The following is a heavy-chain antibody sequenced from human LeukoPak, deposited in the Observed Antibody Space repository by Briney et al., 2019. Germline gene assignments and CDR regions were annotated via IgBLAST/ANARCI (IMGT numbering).Heavy chain of an antibody. D-gene: IGHD2-15*01. CDR1: GFTFSSYS. J-gene: IGHJ3*02. CDR3: AREDSEAFDI. CDR2: ISSSSSYI. V-gene: IGHV3-21*01. Sequence: GGSLRLSCAASGFTFSSYSMNWVRQAPGKGLEWVSSISSSSSYIYYADSVKGRFAISRDNAKNSLCLQMNSLRAEDTAVYYCAREDSEAFDIWGQGTMVTVSS.